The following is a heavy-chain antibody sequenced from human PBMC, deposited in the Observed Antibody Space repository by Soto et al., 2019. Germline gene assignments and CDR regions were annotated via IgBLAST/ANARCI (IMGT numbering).Heavy chain of an antibody. J-gene: IGHJ6*02. Sequence: QVTLKESGPVLVKPTETLTLTCTVSGFSLSNARMGVSWIRQPPGKALEWLAHIFSNDEKSYSTSLKSRLTSSKHTTKSQVVLTMTNMDPVDTATYYCARVDSYGYYYYGMDVWGQGTTVTVSS. CDR2: IFSNDEK. CDR3: ARVDSYGYYYYGMDV. D-gene: IGHD5-18*01. V-gene: IGHV2-26*01. CDR1: GFSLSNARMG.